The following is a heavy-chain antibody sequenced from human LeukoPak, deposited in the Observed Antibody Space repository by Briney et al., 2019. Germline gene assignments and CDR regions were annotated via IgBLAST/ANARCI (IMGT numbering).Heavy chain of an antibody. Sequence: ASVKVSCKASGYTFTRYYMHWVRQAPGQGLEWMGWISGYNGNTNYAQKLQGRVTMTTDTSTSTAYMELSSLRSDDTAVYYCARDLKRGYSSGRYSWGTGSSNDYWGQGTLVTVSS. CDR2: ISGYNGNT. V-gene: IGHV1-18*04. CDR3: ARDLKRGYSSGRYSWGTGSSNDY. J-gene: IGHJ4*02. CDR1: GYTFTRYY. D-gene: IGHD6-19*01.